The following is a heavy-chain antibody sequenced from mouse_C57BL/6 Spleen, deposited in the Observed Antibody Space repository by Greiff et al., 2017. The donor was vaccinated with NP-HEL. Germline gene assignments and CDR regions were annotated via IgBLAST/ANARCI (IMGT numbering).Heavy chain of an antibody. V-gene: IGHV14-4*01. CDR2: IDPENGDT. CDR3: TAYSNYEDY. J-gene: IGHJ2*01. Sequence: EVQGVESGAELVRPGASVKLSCTASGFNIKDDYMHWVKQRPEQGLEWIGWIDPENGDTEYASKFQGKATITADTSSNTAYLQLSSLTSEDTAVYYCTAYSNYEDYWGQGTTLTVSS. D-gene: IGHD2-5*01. CDR1: GFNIKDDY.